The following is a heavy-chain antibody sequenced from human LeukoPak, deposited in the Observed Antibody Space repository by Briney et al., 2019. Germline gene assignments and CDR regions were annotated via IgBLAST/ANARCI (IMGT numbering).Heavy chain of an antibody. J-gene: IGHJ4*02. D-gene: IGHD3-9*01. CDR1: GGSISSSSYY. Sequence: PSETLSLTCTVSGGSISSSSYYWGWIRQPPGKGLEWIGSVYYSGSTYYNPSLKSRVTISVDTSKNQFSLKLSSVTAADTAVYYCARGGMLRYFDWSPPPAYYFDYWGQGTLVTVSS. CDR3: ARGGMLRYFDWSPPPAYYFDY. CDR2: VYYSGST. V-gene: IGHV4-39*07.